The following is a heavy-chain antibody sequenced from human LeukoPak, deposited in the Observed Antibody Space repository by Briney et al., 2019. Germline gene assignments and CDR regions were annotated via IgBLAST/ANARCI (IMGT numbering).Heavy chain of an antibody. D-gene: IGHD2-21*02. Sequence: PGGSLRLSCAASGFTFSSYAMSWVRQAPGKGLEWVSAISGSGGSTYYADSVKGRFTISRDNSKNTLYLQMNSLRAEDTALYYCAKDIQFSDLGDPNYDYWGQGTLVTVSS. CDR1: GFTFSSYA. V-gene: IGHV3-23*01. CDR3: AKDIQFSDLGDPNYDY. J-gene: IGHJ4*02. CDR2: ISGSGGST.